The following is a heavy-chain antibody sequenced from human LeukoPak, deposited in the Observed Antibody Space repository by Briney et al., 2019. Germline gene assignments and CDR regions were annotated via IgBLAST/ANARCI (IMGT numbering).Heavy chain of an antibody. D-gene: IGHD3-10*01. J-gene: IGHJ4*02. Sequence: PGGSLRLSCAASGFTFSSYWMSWVRQAPGKGLEWVANIKQDGSEKYYVDSVKGRFTISRDNAKNSLYLQMNSLRAEDTAVYYCARVSHAMVRGVINALFDYWGQGTLVTVSS. CDR1: GFTFSSYW. V-gene: IGHV3-7*01. CDR3: ARVSHAMVRGVINALFDY. CDR2: IKQDGSEK.